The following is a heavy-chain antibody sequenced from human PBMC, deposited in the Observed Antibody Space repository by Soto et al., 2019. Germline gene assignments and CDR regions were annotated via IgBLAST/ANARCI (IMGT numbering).Heavy chain of an antibody. J-gene: IGHJ6*02. CDR3: ARDRQATQYYYGMDV. CDR1: GYTFTSYG. D-gene: IGHD5-12*01. V-gene: IGHV1-18*01. Sequence: ASVKGSCKASGYTFTSYGISWVRHAPGQGLEWMGWISAYNGNTNYAQKLQGRVTMTTDTSTSTAYMELRSLRSDDTAVYYCARDRQATQYYYGMDVWGQGTTVTVSS. CDR2: ISAYNGNT.